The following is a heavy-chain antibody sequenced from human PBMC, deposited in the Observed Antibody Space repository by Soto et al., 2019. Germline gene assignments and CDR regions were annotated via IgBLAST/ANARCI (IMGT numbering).Heavy chain of an antibody. Sequence: EVQLVDSGGGLVKPGGSLRLSCAASGFIFNTYTMNWVRQAPGKGLECVSSISSSSNYIYYADSVKGRFTISRDNAKNALYLQMNSLRAEDTAVYYCARGYGELDYWGQGTLVTVSS. CDR2: ISSSSNYI. CDR3: ARGYGELDY. CDR1: GFIFNTYT. J-gene: IGHJ4*02. D-gene: IGHD3-10*01. V-gene: IGHV3-21*01.